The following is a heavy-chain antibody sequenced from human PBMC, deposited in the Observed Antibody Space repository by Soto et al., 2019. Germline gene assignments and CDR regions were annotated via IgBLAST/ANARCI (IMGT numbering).Heavy chain of an antibody. CDR3: ASPTLGAFDI. V-gene: IGHV4-39*01. D-gene: IGHD3-16*01. Sequence: SETLSLTCTVSGGSISSSNYYWGWIRQPPGEGLEWIGSIYYSGSTSYNSSLKSRVTISVDTSKNQFSLRLRSVTAADTAVYYCASPTLGAFDIWGQGTMVTVSS. CDR1: GGSISSSNYY. CDR2: IYYSGST. J-gene: IGHJ3*02.